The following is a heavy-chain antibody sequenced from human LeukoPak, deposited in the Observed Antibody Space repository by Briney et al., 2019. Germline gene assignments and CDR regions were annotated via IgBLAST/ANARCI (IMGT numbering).Heavy chain of an antibody. CDR3: ARAPSLVVTASPWLGWFDP. D-gene: IGHD2-21*02. J-gene: IGHJ5*02. Sequence: SVKVSCKAAGGTFSSYAISRVRQAPGQGLEWMGGIIPIFGTAKYAQKFQGRVTITADELTRTAYMELSSLRSEDTAVYYCARAPSLVVTASPWLGWFDPWGQGTLVTVCS. CDR1: GGTFSSYA. CDR2: IIPIFGTA. V-gene: IGHV1-69*13.